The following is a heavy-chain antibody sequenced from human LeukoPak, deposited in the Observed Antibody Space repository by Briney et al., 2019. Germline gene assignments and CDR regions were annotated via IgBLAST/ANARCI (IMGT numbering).Heavy chain of an antibody. V-gene: IGHV3-23*01. J-gene: IGHJ4*02. CDR2: SRGSGDRT. CDR1: GFTVSNYD. D-gene: IGHD1/OR15-1a*01. CDR3: AKGGNNGGTFDY. Sequence: PGGSLRLSCTASGFTVSNYDMGWVRQAPGKGLEWVSVSRGSGDRTYYADSVKGRFTISKDNSKNTVYMQMNSLRAEDTAVYFCAKGGNNGGTFDYWGQGTLVTVSS.